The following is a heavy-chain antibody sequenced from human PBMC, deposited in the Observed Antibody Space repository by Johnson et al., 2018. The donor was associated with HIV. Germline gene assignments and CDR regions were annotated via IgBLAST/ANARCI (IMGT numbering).Heavy chain of an antibody. CDR2: ISYDRSNK. V-gene: IGHV3-30*14. CDR1: GFTFSSYA. Sequence: VQLVESGGGLVQPGGSLRLSCAASGFTFSSYAMHWVRQAPGKGLEWVAVISYDRSNKYYADSVKGRFTISRDNSKNTLYLQMNSLRVEDTAVYYCARDPGGSLGAFDIWGQGTIVTVSS. D-gene: IGHD1-26*01. J-gene: IGHJ3*02. CDR3: ARDPGGSLGAFDI.